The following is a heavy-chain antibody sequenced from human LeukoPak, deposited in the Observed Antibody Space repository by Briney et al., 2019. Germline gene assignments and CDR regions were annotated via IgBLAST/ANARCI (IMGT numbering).Heavy chain of an antibody. CDR1: GGSISSGGYY. CDR3: ARGGDASYDPLDY. D-gene: IGHD3-16*01. J-gene: IGHJ4*02. Sequence: PSETLSLTCAVSGGSISSGGYYWSWIRQPPGKGLEWIGEINHSGSTNYNPSLKSRVTISVDTSKNQFSLKLSSVTAADTAVYYCARGGDASYDPLDYWGQGTLVTVSS. CDR2: INHSGST. V-gene: IGHV4-34*01.